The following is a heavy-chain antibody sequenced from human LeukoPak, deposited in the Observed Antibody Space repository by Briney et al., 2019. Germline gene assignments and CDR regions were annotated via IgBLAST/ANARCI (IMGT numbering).Heavy chain of an antibody. CDR3: ATEGGWQPTDYGDHVY. V-gene: IGHV1-18*01. CDR2: ISPYNGNT. Sequence: ASVKVSCKSSGYTFTNYGITWVRQAPGQGLEWMGWISPYNGNTNYAQKFQGRVTMTTDTSPSTAYMELRNLRSDDTALYYCATEGGWQPTDYGDHVYWGQGTLVTVSS. D-gene: IGHD4-17*01. CDR1: GYTFTNYG. J-gene: IGHJ4*02.